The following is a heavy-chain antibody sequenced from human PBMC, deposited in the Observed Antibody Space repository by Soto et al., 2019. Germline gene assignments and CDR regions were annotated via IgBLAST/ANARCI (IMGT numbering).Heavy chain of an antibody. CDR2: IYTSGST. D-gene: IGHD6-19*01. V-gene: IGHV4-4*07. Sequence: SETLSLTCTVSGGSISSYYWRWIRQPPGKGLEWIGRIYTSGSTNYNPSLKSRVTMSVDTSKNQFSLKLSSVTAADTAVYYCARVESSGWYVLDYWGQGTLVTVS. J-gene: IGHJ4*02. CDR3: ARVESSGWYVLDY. CDR1: GGSISSYY.